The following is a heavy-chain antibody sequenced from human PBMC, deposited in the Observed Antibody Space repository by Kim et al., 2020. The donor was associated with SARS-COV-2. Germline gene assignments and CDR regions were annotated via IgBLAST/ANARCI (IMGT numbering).Heavy chain of an antibody. CDR1: SDSISSYY. V-gene: IGHV4-59*01. CDR2: IYYSGNT. Sequence: SETLSLTYNVSSDSISSYYWSWIRQFPGKGLEWLGYIYYSGNTDYNPSLKSRVTISWDTSKNQFSLDLTSVTDADTAVYYCARSEGRGSWHQFDYWGQGILVTVSS. J-gene: IGHJ4*02. CDR3: ARSEGRGSWHQFDY. D-gene: IGHD6-13*01.